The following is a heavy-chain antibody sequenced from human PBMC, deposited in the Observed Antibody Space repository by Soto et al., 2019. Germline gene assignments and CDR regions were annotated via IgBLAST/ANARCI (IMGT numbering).Heavy chain of an antibody. Sequence: EVPLLESGGGLVQPGGSLRLSFAASGFTFSTFPLGWVRQAPGKGLEGVSVISDRDDSTYYADSVKGRFTISRDNSKSALYLQMNSLRGDDTAIYYCAKAISEYYAPSDYWGQGTQVIVSS. CDR2: ISDRDDST. CDR1: GFTFSTFP. CDR3: AKAISEYYAPSDY. J-gene: IGHJ4*02. V-gene: IGHV3-23*01. D-gene: IGHD3-22*01.